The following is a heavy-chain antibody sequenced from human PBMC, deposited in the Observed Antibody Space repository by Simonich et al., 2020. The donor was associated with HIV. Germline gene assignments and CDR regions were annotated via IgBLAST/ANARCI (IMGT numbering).Heavy chain of an antibody. V-gene: IGHV4-34*01. Sequence: QVQLQQWGAGLLKPSETLSLTCAVYGGSFSGNFWTWIRQPPGKGLEWIGTIYYRRNTYNNPSLKSRVTISVDTSKTQFSLKLISVTAADTAVYYCARRPGIAVAGTGAFDIWGQGTMVTVSS. J-gene: IGHJ3*02. CDR1: GGSFSGNF. D-gene: IGHD6-19*01. CDR2: IYYRRNT. CDR3: ARRPGIAVAGTGAFDI.